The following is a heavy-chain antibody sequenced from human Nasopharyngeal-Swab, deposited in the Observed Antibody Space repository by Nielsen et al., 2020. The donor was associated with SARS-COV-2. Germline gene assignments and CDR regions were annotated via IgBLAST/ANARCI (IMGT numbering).Heavy chain of an antibody. D-gene: IGHD6-13*01. CDR1: GFSFSSYA. V-gene: IGHV3-23*01. CDR2: ISGSGGST. CDR3: ARYRRIAAADRYYYYGMDV. Sequence: GGSLRLSCAASGFSFSSYAMSWVRHAPGKGLEWVSAISGSGGSTYYADSVKGRFTISRDNSKNTLYLQMNSLRAEDTAVYYCARYRRIAAADRYYYYGMDVWGQGTTVTVSS. J-gene: IGHJ6*02.